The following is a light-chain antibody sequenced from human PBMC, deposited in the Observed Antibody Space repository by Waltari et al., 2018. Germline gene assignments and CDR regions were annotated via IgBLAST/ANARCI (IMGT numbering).Light chain of an antibody. V-gene: IGLV2-11*01. CDR2: DVT. CDR3: CSYAGSYNLV. Sequence: QSALTQPRPVSGSPGQSVTISCPGTSSAVGGYNYVSWYQQHPGKAPNLIIYDVTKRPSGVPDRFSGSKSGNAASLTISGLQAEDEADYYCCSYAGSYNLVFGGGTKLTVL. CDR1: SSAVGGYNY. J-gene: IGLJ3*02.